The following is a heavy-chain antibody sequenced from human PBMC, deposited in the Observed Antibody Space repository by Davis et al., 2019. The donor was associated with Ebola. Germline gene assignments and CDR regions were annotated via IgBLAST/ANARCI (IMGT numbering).Heavy chain of an antibody. CDR1: GYTFTSYY. J-gene: IGHJ4*02. D-gene: IGHD4-11*01. CDR3: AGGLRMTTHDY. Sequence: AASVKVSCKASGYTFTSYYMHWVRQAPGQGLEWMGIINPSDGSTSYAQKFQGRVTMTRDTSTSTLYMELSSLRSEDTAVFYCAGGLRMTTHDYWGQGTLVTVSS. CDR2: INPSDGST. V-gene: IGHV1-46*01.